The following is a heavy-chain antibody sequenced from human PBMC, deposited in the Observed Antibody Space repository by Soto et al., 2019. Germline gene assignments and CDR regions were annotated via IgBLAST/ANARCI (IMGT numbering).Heavy chain of an antibody. V-gene: IGHV2-5*02. CDR2: IYWDDDK. CDR1: GFSLSTSGVG. D-gene: IGHD3-10*01. J-gene: IGHJ3*02. Sequence: SGPTLVNPTQTLTLTCTFSGFSLSTSGVGVGWIRQPPGKALEWLALIYWDDDKRYSPSLKSRLTITKDTSKNQVVLTMTNVDPVDTATYYCATSDVLLWFGETDAFDIWGQGTMVTVSS. CDR3: ATSDVLLWFGETDAFDI.